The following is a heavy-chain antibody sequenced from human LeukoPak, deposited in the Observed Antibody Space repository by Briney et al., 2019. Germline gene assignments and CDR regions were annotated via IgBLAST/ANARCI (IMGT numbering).Heavy chain of an antibody. D-gene: IGHD6-13*01. CDR3: VREKRTAAGTSVSYYYMDV. CDR2: IYTSGST. CDR1: GGSISSYY. J-gene: IGHJ6*03. V-gene: IGHV4-4*07. Sequence: NPSETLSLTCTVSGGSISSYYWSWIRQPAGKGLEWIGRIYTSGSTNYNPSLKSRVTMSVDTSKNQFSLKLSSVTAADTAVYYCVREKRTAAGTSVSYYYMDVWGKGTTVTVSS.